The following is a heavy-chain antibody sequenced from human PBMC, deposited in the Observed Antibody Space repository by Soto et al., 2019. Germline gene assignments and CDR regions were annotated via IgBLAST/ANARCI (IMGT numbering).Heavy chain of an antibody. CDR2: ISYDGSNK. D-gene: IGHD5-12*01. V-gene: IGHV3-30*18. CDR3: SKDDPQYRGPDY. J-gene: IGHJ4*02. CDR1: GFTFSSYG. Sequence: QVQLVESGGGVVQPGRSLRLSCAASGFTFSSYGMHWVRQAPGKGREWVAVISYDGSNKYYEDSAKGRFTISRDNSKNTLYLQMNSLRAEDTAVYYCSKDDPQYRGPDYWGQGTLVTVSS.